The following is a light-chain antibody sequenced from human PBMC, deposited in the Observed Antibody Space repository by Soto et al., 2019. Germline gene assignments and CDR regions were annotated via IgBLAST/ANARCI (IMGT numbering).Light chain of an antibody. CDR3: QQYDTYPLT. V-gene: IGKV1-5*03. CDR2: KSS. J-gene: IGKJ1*01. CDR1: QSIGNS. Sequence: DIQMTQSPSTLSASVGFRVTITCRASQSIGNSLAWYQQKPGKAPILLIYKSSSLEGGVPSRFSGSGSGTEFTLTINILQPDDFATYYCQQYDTYPLTFGQGTEVEI.